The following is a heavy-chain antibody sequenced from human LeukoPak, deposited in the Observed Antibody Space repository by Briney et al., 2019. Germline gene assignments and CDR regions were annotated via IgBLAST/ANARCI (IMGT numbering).Heavy chain of an antibody. D-gene: IGHD2-2*01. Sequence: GGSLRLSCAASGFTFSSYAMNWVRQAPGKGLEWVSAISGSGGSTYYADSVKGRFTISRDNSKNTLYLQMNSLRAEDAAVYYCAKGAGFTRQYYFDYWGQGTLVTVSS. CDR1: GFTFSSYA. V-gene: IGHV3-23*01. CDR2: ISGSGGST. CDR3: AKGAGFTRQYYFDY. J-gene: IGHJ4*02.